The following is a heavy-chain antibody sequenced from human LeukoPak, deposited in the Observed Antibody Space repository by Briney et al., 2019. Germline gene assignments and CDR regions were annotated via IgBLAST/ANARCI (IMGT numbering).Heavy chain of an antibody. CDR1: GYTFTSYD. Sequence: ASVKVSCKASGYTFTSYDINWVRRATGQGLEWMGWMNPNSGNTGYAQKFQGRVTMTRNTSISTAYMELSSLRSEDTAVYYCARGPRPYYYMDVWGKGTTVTVSS. J-gene: IGHJ6*03. CDR2: MNPNSGNT. V-gene: IGHV1-8*01. CDR3: ARGPRPYYYMDV.